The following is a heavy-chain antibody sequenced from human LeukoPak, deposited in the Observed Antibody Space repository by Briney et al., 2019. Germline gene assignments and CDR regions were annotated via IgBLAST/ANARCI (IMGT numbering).Heavy chain of an antibody. D-gene: IGHD4-11*01. CDR2: IYYSGST. V-gene: IGHV4-31*03. J-gene: IGHJ4*02. CDR1: GGSICSGGYY. CDR3: ARTWASLTVNAFYYFDY. Sequence: SETLSLTCTVSGGSICSGGYYWSWIRQHPGQGLEWIGYIYYSGSTYYNPSLKSRVTISVDTSKNQFSLKLSSVTAADTAVYYCARTWASLTVNAFYYFDYWGQGTLVTVSS.